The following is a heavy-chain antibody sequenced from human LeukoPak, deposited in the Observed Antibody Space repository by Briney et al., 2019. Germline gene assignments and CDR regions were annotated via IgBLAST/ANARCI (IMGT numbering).Heavy chain of an antibody. CDR1: GLTFTDFW. D-gene: IGHD6-13*01. Sequence: GGSLRLSCAAAGLTFTDFWMNWVRLAPGRGLEWLANINPDGNEKYYVDSVKGRFAMSRDNAKNEVYLEMNSLRAEDTDVYYCSGRDSSRSPRAYWGQGTLVSVSS. CDR2: INPDGNEK. J-gene: IGHJ4*02. CDR3: SGRDSSRSPRAY. V-gene: IGHV3-7*01.